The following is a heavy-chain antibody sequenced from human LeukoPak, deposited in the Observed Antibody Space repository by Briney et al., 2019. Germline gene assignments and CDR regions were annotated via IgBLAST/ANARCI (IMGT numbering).Heavy chain of an antibody. J-gene: IGHJ6*02. D-gene: IGHD3-3*01. CDR1: GYTFTSYG. CDR3: ARFTYYDFWSGYPSYGMDV. Sequence: ASVKVSCKASGYTFTSYGISWVRQAPGQGLEWMGWISAYNGNTNYAQKPQGRVTMTTDTSTSTAYMELRSLRSDDTAVYYCARFTYYDFWSGYPSYGMDVWGQGTTVTVSS. CDR2: ISAYNGNT. V-gene: IGHV1-18*01.